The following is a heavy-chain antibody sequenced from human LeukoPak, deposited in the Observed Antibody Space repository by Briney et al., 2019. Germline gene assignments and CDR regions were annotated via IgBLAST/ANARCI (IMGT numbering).Heavy chain of an antibody. CDR1: GFACSKYA. D-gene: IGHD3-10*01. CDR3: ATRGAYFFDS. V-gene: IGHV3-23*01. J-gene: IGHJ4*02. CDR2: ISGNGGST. Sequence: GGSLRLSCAGSGFACSKYAMSWVRQAPGKGVEWVSTISGNGGSTFYAASVKGRFTISRDNYKNTLFLQMNSLRAEATDVYYCATRGAYFFDSWGQGTLVTVSS.